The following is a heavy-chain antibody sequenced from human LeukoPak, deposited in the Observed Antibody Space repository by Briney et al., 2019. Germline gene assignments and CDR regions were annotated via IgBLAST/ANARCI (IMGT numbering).Heavy chain of an antibody. D-gene: IGHD2-2*01. V-gene: IGHV3-21*04. CDR1: GFTFSSYS. CDR3: ARSPTAINGYFDP. J-gene: IGHJ5*02. Sequence: GGSLRLSCAASGFTFSSYSMNWVRQAPGKGLEWVSSISSSSSYIYYADSVKGRFTISRDNSKNTLYLQMNSLRADDTAVYYCARSPTAINGYFDPWGQGTLVTVSS. CDR2: ISSSSSYI.